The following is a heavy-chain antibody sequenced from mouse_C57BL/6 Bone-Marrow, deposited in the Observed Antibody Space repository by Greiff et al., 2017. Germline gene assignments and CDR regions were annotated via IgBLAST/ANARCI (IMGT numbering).Heavy chain of an antibody. CDR2: INPNNGGT. V-gene: IGHV1-26*01. J-gene: IGHJ2*01. D-gene: IGHD2-4*01. Sequence: EVQLQQSGPELVKPGASVKISCKASGYTFTDYYMNWVKQSHGKSLEWIGDINPNNGGTSYNQKFKGKATLTVDKSSSTAYMELRSLTSEDSAVYYCARGDYDYDYGFDYWGQGTTLTVSS. CDR3: ARGDYDYDYGFDY. CDR1: GYTFTDYY.